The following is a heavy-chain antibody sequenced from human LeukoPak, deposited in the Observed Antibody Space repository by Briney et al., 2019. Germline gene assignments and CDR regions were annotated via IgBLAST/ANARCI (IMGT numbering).Heavy chain of an antibody. CDR1: GFTFDDYA. Sequence: GGSLRLSCAASGFTFDDYAMHWVRQAPGKGLEWVSLISWDAVSTYYADSVKGRFTISRDNSKNSLYLQMNSLRNEDTALYYCAKDRFGVRAVTGHPDYWGQGTLVTVSS. V-gene: IGHV3-43D*03. CDR2: ISWDAVST. D-gene: IGHD2-21*02. CDR3: AKDRFGVRAVTGHPDY. J-gene: IGHJ4*02.